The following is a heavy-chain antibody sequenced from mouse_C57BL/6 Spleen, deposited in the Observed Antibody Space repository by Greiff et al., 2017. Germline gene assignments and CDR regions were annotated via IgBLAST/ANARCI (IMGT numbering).Heavy chain of an antibody. CDR1: GFTFSDYG. D-gene: IGHD1-1*01. CDR3: ARQDYYGSSDWYFDV. CDR2: ISSGSSTI. V-gene: IGHV5-17*01. J-gene: IGHJ1*03. Sequence: EVKLVESGGGLVKPGGSLKLSCAASGFTFSDYGMHWVRQAPGKGLEWVAYISSGSSTIYYADTVKGRFTISRDNAKNTLFLQMTSLRSEDSAMYYCARQDYYGSSDWYFDVWGTGTTVTVSS.